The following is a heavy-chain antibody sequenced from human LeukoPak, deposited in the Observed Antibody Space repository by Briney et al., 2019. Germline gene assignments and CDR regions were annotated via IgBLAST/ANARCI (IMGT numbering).Heavy chain of an antibody. D-gene: IGHD1-20*01. CDR2: ISSSSSTI. CDR1: GFTFSRYS. CDR3: ARDLHAYNWNEGFSPVDYYYYGMDV. V-gene: IGHV3-48*04. J-gene: IGHJ6*02. Sequence: PGGSLRLSCAASGFTFSRYSMNWVRQAPGKGLQWVSYISSSSSTIYYADSVKGRFTISRDNAKNSLYLQMNSLRAEDTAVYYCARDLHAYNWNEGFSPVDYYYYGMDVWGQGTTVTVSS.